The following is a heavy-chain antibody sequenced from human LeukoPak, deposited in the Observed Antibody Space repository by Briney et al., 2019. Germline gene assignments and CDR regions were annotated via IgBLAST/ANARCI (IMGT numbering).Heavy chain of an antibody. D-gene: IGHD1-26*01. J-gene: IGHJ4*02. Sequence: GGSLRLSCAASGFTFSSYGMHWVRQAPGKGLEWVAVISYDGSNKYYADSVKGRFTISRDNSKNTLYLQMNSLRAEDTAVYYCARHYASYRRTAPVDYWGQGTLVTVSS. CDR3: ARHYASYRRTAPVDY. CDR2: ISYDGSNK. V-gene: IGHV3-30*03. CDR1: GFTFSSYG.